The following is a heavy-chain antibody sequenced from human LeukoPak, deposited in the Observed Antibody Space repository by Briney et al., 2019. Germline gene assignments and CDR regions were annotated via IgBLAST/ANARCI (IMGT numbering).Heavy chain of an antibody. CDR3: ARDWKTNSFDY. J-gene: IGHJ4*02. CDR1: EFTFTTYG. CDR2: IYYAGSNI. D-gene: IGHD1-1*01. Sequence: PGRSLTLSCAASEFTFTTYGMHWVRQAPGKGLEWVAFIYYAGSNIYYADYVRGRFTISRDISKNTLYLQMDSLRAEDTAIYYCARDWKTNSFDYWGQGTLVTVSS. V-gene: IGHV3-33*01.